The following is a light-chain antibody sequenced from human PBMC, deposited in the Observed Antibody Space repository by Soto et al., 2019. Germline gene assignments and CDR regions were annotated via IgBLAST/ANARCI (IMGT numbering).Light chain of an antibody. J-gene: IGKJ1*01. Sequence: DIQMTQSPSTLSASVGDRVTITCRASQTISSWLAWYHQKPGKAPKLLIYDASSLESGVPSRFSGSGSGTEFTLTISGLQPDDFATYYCQQYDSYPWTFGPGTKVDIK. CDR2: DAS. CDR3: QQYDSYPWT. CDR1: QTISSW. V-gene: IGKV1-5*01.